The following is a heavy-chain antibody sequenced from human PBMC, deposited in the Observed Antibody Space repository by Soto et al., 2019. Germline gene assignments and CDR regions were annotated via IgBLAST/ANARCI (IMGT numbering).Heavy chain of an antibody. CDR3: ARLFGTSYIRD. D-gene: IGHD2-2*01. V-gene: IGHV4-59*01. CDR2: IYYSGST. Sequence: QVQLQESGPGLVKPSETLSLTCTVSGGSISSYYWSWIRQPPGKGLEWIGYIYYSGSTNYNPSLKSRVTISVDTSKNQFALKLSSVTAADTAVYYCARLFGTSYIRDWGQGTLVTVSS. J-gene: IGHJ4*02. CDR1: GGSISSYY.